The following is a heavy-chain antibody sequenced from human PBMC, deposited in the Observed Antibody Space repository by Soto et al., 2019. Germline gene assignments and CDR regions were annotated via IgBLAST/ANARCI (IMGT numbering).Heavy chain of an antibody. Sequence: SETLSLTCAVYGGSFSGYYWSWIRQPPGKGLEWIGEINHSGSTNYNPSLKSRVTISVDTSKNQFSLKLSSVTAADTAVYYCARTIFGVVIPNYYYYYMDVWGKGTTVTVSS. D-gene: IGHD3-3*01. CDR1: GGSFSGYY. CDR3: ARTIFGVVIPNYYYYYMDV. J-gene: IGHJ6*03. CDR2: INHSGST. V-gene: IGHV4-34*01.